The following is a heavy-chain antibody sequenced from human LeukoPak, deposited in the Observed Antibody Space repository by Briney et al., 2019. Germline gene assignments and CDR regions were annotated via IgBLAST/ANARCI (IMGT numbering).Heavy chain of an antibody. J-gene: IGHJ4*02. CDR1: GGSISSYY. D-gene: IGHD3-22*01. CDR3: ARGSYDSSGYYDFDY. V-gene: IGHV4-59*01. CDR2: IYYSGST. Sequence: SETLSLTCTVSGGSISSYYWSWIRQPPGKGLEWIGYIYYSGSTNYNPSLKSRVTISVDTSKNQFSLKLSSVTAADTAVYYCARGSYDSSGYYDFDYWGQGTLVTVSS.